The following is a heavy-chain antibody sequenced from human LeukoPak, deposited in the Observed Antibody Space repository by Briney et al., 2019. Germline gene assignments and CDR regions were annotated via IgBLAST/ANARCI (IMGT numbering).Heavy chain of an antibody. D-gene: IGHD6-13*01. CDR2: INHSGST. J-gene: IGHJ3*02. CDR1: GGSFSGYY. CDR3: ARGSSSWYPSDAFDI. V-gene: IGHV4-34*01. Sequence: PSETLSLTCAVYGGSFSGYYWSWIRQPPGKGLEWIGEINHSGSTNYTPSLKSRVTISVDTSKNQFSLKLSSVTAADTAVYYCARGSSSWYPSDAFDIWGQGTMVTVSS.